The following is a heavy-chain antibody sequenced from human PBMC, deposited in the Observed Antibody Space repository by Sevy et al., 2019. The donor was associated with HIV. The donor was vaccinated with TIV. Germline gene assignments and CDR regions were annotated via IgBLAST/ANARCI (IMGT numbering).Heavy chain of an antibody. CDR3: ARGSPSLNGFDI. Sequence: SETLSLTCTVSGGSVSSGSYYWSWIRQPPGKGLEWIGYVYYSGSTSYNPSLKSRVTISLDTSKNQFSLKLSSVTAADTAVYYCARGSPSLNGFDIWGHGTVVTVSS. CDR1: GGSVSSGSYY. J-gene: IGHJ3*02. CDR2: VYYSGST. V-gene: IGHV4-61*01.